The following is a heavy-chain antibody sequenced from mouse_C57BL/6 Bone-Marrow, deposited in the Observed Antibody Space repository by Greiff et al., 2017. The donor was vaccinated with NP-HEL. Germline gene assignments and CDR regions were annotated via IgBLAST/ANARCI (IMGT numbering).Heavy chain of an antibody. D-gene: IGHD1-1*01. J-gene: IGHJ2*01. Sequence: VKLMESGAELVRPGASVTLSCKASGYTFTDYEMHWVKQTPVHGLEWIGAIDPETGGTAYNQKFKGKAILTADKSSSTAYMELRSLTSEDSAVYYCTRRTLITTVVANFDYWGQGTTLTVSS. V-gene: IGHV1-15*01. CDR2: IDPETGGT. CDR3: TRRTLITTVVANFDY. CDR1: GYTFTDYE.